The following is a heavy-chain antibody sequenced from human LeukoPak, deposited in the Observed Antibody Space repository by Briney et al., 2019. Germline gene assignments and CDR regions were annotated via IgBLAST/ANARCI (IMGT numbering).Heavy chain of an antibody. CDR2: VYYSGSP. Sequence: SETLFLTCTVSGDSISSHYWSWIRQPPGKGLEWVGYVYYSGSPTFNPSLNSRGTMSVDTSNNQFSLKLNYVTAADTAAYYCARRGETSVPYSFDFWGQGIPVTVSS. V-gene: IGHV4-59*08. CDR3: ARRGETSVPYSFDF. D-gene: IGHD5/OR15-5a*01. J-gene: IGHJ4*02. CDR1: GDSISSHY.